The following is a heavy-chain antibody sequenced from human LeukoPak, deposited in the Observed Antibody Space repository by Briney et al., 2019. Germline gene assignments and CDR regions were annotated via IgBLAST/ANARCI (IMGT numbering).Heavy chain of an antibody. Sequence: GRSLRLSCAASGFTFSSYSMNWVRQAPGKGLEWVSSISSSSSYIYYADSVKGRFTISRDNAKKSLYLQMNSLRAEDAAVYYCAKAPVTSCRGAYCYPFDYWGQGTLVTVSS. CDR3: AKAPVTSCRGAYCYPFDY. CDR2: ISSSSSYI. V-gene: IGHV3-21*04. CDR1: GFTFSSYS. J-gene: IGHJ4*02. D-gene: IGHD2-21*01.